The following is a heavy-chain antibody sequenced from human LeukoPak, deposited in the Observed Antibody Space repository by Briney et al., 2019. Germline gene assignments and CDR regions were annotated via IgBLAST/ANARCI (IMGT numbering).Heavy chain of an antibody. CDR1: GFTFSSYA. Sequence: GGSLRLSCAASGFTFSSYAMSWVRQAPGKGLEWVSAISGSGGSTYYADSVKGRFTISRDNSKNTLYLQMNSLRAEDTAVYYCAKRGDVLRFLEWLSHMDVWGKGTTVTVS. CDR3: AKRGDVLRFLEWLSHMDV. J-gene: IGHJ6*03. V-gene: IGHV3-23*01. CDR2: ISGSGGST. D-gene: IGHD3-3*01.